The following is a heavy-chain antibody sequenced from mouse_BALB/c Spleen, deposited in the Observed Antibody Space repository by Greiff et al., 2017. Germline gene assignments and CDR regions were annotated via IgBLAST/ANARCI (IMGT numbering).Heavy chain of an antibody. D-gene: IGHD2-1*01. CDR1: GFTFSSYA. CDR3: ARGDGKLAWFAY. Sequence: EVKLVESGGGLVKPGGSLKLSCAASGFTFSSYAMSWVRQTPEKRLEWVASISSGGSTYYPDSVKGRFTISRDNARNILYLQMSSLRSEDTAMYYCARGDGKLAWFAYWGQGTLVTV. CDR2: ISSGGST. J-gene: IGHJ3*01. V-gene: IGHV5-6-5*01.